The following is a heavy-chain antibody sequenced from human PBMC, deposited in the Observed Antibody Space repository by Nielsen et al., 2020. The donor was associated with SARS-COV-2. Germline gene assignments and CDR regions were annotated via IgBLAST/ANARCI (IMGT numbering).Heavy chain of an antibody. Sequence: GESLKISCAASGFTFSSYWMHWVRQAPGKGLVWVSRINSDGSSTSYADSVKGRFTISRDNAKNTLYLQMNSLRAEDTAVYYCARPSRGVRRDGMDVWGQGTTVTVSS. D-gene: IGHD3-10*01. V-gene: IGHV3-74*01. J-gene: IGHJ6*02. CDR3: ARPSRGVRRDGMDV. CDR2: INSDGSST. CDR1: GFTFSSYW.